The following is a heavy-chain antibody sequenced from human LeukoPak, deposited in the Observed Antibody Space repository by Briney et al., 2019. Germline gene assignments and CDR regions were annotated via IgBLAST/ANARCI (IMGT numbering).Heavy chain of an antibody. CDR1: GGSISDFY. CDR2: IYYSGST. J-gene: IGHJ2*01. D-gene: IGHD3-9*01. V-gene: IGHV4-59*01. Sequence: SETLSLTCTVSGGSISDFYWSWFRQPPGKGLEWIGYIYYSGSTDYNPSLKSRVTISLDTSKNQFSLKLRSVTAADTAVYYCARGPDYDILTGYYWYFDLWGRGTLVTVSS. CDR3: ARGPDYDILTGYYWYFDL.